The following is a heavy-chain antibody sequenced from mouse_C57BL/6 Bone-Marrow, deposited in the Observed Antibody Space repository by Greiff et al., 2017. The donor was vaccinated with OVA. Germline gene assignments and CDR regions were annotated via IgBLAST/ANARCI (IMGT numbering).Heavy chain of an antibody. CDR3: ARYKGRVAVDYFDY. J-gene: IGHJ2*01. D-gene: IGHD1-1*01. CDR1: GFTFTNYY. CDR2: IRNKPTGSTP. Sequence: EVKLVESGGGLVQPGDSLSLSCAASGFTFTNYYMSWVRQPPGKALEWLASIRNKPTGSTPEYSASVKGRFTISRDNSQSILYLQMNALRAEDSATYYCARYKGRVAVDYFDYWGQGTALTVSS. V-gene: IGHV7-3*01.